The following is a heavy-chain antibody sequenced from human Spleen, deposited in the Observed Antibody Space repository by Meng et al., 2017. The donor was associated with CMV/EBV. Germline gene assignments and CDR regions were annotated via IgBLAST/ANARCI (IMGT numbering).Heavy chain of an antibody. CDR3: ARVGSAAAGTYYFDY. CDR2: ISSSGSTI. J-gene: IGHJ4*02. CDR1: GFTVSSNY. Sequence: GGSLRLSCAASGFTVSSNYMSWVRQAPGKGLEWVSYISSSGSTIYYADSVKGRFTISRDNAKNSLYLQMNSLRAEDTAVYYCARVGSAAAGTYYFDYWGQGTLVTVSS. D-gene: IGHD6-13*01. V-gene: IGHV3-11*04.